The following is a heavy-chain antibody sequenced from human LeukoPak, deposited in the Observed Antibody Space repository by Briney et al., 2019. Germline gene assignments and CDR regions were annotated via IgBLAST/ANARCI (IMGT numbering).Heavy chain of an antibody. CDR1: GGSISSSSYY. V-gene: IGHV4-39*01. J-gene: IGHJ4*02. Sequence: SETLSLTCTVSGGSISSSSYYWGWIRQPPGKGLEWIGSIYYSGSAYYNPSLKSRVTISVDTSQNQFSLKLRSVTAADTAVYYCARHDSSGYYGDYWGQGTLVTVSS. CDR3: ARHDSSGYYGDY. CDR2: IYYSGSA. D-gene: IGHD3-22*01.